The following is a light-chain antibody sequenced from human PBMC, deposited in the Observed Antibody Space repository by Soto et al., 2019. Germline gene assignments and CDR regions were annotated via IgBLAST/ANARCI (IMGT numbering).Light chain of an antibody. CDR1: QSVSSK. V-gene: IGKV3D-15*01. CDR2: GAA. CDR3: QQDNNLPLLT. J-gene: IGKJ5*01. Sequence: VMTHSPATLSVSPGARATLSCRASQSVSSKLAWYQQKPGQAPRLLIYGAATRATGIPARFSGIVCGTEFTLTICSLQSEDFAFYDGQQDNNLPLLTFGHGTRLEI.